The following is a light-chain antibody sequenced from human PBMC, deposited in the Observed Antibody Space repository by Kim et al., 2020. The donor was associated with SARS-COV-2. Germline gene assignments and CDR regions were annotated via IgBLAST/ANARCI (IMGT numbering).Light chain of an antibody. CDR3: NSRDSSGNHRGV. CDR2: GKN. CDR1: SLRSYY. Sequence: SSELTQDPAVSVALGQTVRITCRGDSLRSYYASWYQQKPGQAPVLVIYGKNNRPSGIPDRFSGSSSGNTASLTITGAQAEDEADYYCNSRDSSGNHRGVFGGGTQLTVL. V-gene: IGLV3-19*01. J-gene: IGLJ2*01.